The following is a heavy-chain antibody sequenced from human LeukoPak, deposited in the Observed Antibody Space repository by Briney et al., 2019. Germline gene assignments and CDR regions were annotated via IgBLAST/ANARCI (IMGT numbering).Heavy chain of an antibody. CDR3: AKPMYYYDSNGYYGPFDY. CDR2: ISGTSSYI. D-gene: IGHD3-22*01. Sequence: PGGSLRLSCAASGFTFSSYSMNWVRQAPGKGLEWVSFISGTSSYIYYADSVKGRFTISRDNAKNSLYLQMNSLRAEDTAIYYCAKPMYYYDSNGYYGPFDYWGQGTLVTVSS. V-gene: IGHV3-21*04. CDR1: GFTFSSYS. J-gene: IGHJ4*02.